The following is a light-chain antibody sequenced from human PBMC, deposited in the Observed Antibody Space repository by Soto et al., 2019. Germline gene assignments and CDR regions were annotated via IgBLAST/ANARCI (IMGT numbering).Light chain of an antibody. Sequence: QSVLTQPPSASGTPGQRVTISCSGSRSSIGSNTVNWYQHLPGTAPKLLIYSNNHRPSGVPDRFSASKAGASASLGISGLQSEDEGDYYCAAWDASLGGFYVFGTGTKVTVL. V-gene: IGLV1-44*01. CDR2: SNN. J-gene: IGLJ1*01. CDR3: AAWDASLGGFYV. CDR1: RSSIGSNT.